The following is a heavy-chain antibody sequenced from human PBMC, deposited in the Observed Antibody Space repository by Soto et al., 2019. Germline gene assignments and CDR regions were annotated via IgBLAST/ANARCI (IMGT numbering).Heavy chain of an antibody. CDR2: IWYDGSNK. Sequence: QVQLVESGGGVVQPGRSLRLSCAASGFTFSTYGMYWVRQAPGKGLEWVAVIWYDGSNKYYADSVKGRFTISRDNSKNTLYLQMNSLRAEDTAVYYCARFSSSWEFDYWGQGTLVTVSS. CDR3: ARFSSSWEFDY. CDR1: GFTFSTYG. D-gene: IGHD6-13*01. J-gene: IGHJ4*02. V-gene: IGHV3-33*01.